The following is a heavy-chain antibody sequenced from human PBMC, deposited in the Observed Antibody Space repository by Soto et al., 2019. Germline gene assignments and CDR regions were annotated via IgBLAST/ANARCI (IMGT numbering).Heavy chain of an antibody. CDR2: IYYSGST. V-gene: IGHV4-39*01. J-gene: IGHJ6*02. CDR1: GGSISSSSYY. D-gene: IGHD3-10*01. Sequence: PSETLSLTCTVSGGSISSSSYYWGWIRQPPGKGLKWIGSIYYSGSTYYNPSLKSRVTISVDTSKNQFSLKLSSLTAADTAVYYCARVSGIYYYGMDVWGQGTTVT. CDR3: ARVSGIYYYGMDV.